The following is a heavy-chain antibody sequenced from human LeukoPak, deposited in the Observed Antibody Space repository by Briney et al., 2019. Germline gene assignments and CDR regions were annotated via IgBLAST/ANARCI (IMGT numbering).Heavy chain of an antibody. V-gene: IGHV3-21*01. CDR3: ARGGDYGDWFDP. CDR2: ISSSSSYI. J-gene: IGHJ5*02. D-gene: IGHD4-17*01. Sequence: GGSLRLSCAASGFTFSSYSMNWVRQAPGKGLEWVSSISSSSSYIYYADSVKGQFTISRDNAKNSLYLQMNSLRAEDTAVYYCARGGDYGDWFDPWGQGTLVTVSS. CDR1: GFTFSSYS.